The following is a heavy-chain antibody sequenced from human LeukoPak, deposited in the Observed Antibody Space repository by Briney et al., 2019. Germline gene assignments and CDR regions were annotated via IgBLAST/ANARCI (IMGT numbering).Heavy chain of an antibody. CDR2: IYTSGST. V-gene: IGHV4-4*07. J-gene: IGHJ3*02. CDR1: GGSISSYY. Sequence: SETLSLTCTVSGGSISSYYWSWIRQPAGKGLEWIGRIYTSGSTNYNPSLKSRVTMSVDTSKNQFSLQLSSVTAAETAVYYCARDWTLDYGSGPPTDDAFDIWGQGTMVTVSS. D-gene: IGHD3-10*01. CDR3: ARDWTLDYGSGPPTDDAFDI.